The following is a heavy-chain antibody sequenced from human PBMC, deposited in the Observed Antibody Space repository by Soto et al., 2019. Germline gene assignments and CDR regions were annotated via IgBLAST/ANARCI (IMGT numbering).Heavy chain of an antibody. CDR2: ISYDGSNT. V-gene: IGHV3-30*18. J-gene: IGHJ4*02. CDR3: AKEGGLSGSYYISSSYYFDY. D-gene: IGHD1-26*01. Sequence: QVQLVESGGGVVQPGRSLRLSCVASGFTFSSYGMHWVRQAPGTGLEWVAIISYDGSNTYYADSVKGRFTISRDNSKYTLYLQMNSLRAEDTSVYYCAKEGGLSGSYYISSSYYFDYWGQGTLVTVSS. CDR1: GFTFSSYG.